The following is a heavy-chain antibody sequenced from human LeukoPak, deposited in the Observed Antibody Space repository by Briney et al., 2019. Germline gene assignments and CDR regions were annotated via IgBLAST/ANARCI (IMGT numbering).Heavy chain of an antibody. CDR1: GGSIRSGGYY. CDR2: IYYSGST. J-gene: IGHJ4*02. V-gene: IGHV4-31*03. D-gene: IGHD6-19*01. Sequence: SETLSLTCTVSGGSIRSGGYYWSWIRQHPGKGVEWIGYIYYSGSTYYNPSLKSRVTISVDTSKNQFSLKLSSVTAAAPSVYYCPTHGRGSGWYPFSFAYWGQGTLVPVSS. CDR3: PTHGRGSGWYPFSFAY.